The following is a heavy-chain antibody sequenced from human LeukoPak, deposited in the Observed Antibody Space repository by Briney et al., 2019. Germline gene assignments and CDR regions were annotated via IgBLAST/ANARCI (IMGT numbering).Heavy chain of an antibody. CDR3: ARDRPIAIVGVVTYNWFDP. D-gene: IGHD3-3*01. V-gene: IGHV3-23*01. J-gene: IGHJ5*02. Sequence: PGGALRLSCAPSLFSFSRYATSSVRQAPGKGLEWVSAISGSGGSTYYAGSVKGRFTISRDNSKNTLYMQMNSLRAEDTAVYYCARDRPIAIVGVVTYNWFDPWGQGTLVTVSS. CDR2: ISGSGGST. CDR1: LFSFSRYA.